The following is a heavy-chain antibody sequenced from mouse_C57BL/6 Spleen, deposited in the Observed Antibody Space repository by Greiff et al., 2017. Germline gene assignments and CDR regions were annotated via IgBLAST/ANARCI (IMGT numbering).Heavy chain of an antibody. Sequence: EVQLQQSGAELVKPGASLKLSCTASGFNIKDYYMHWVKKRTEKGLEWIGMIDPEDGETKYAPTFQGKTIITADTSSNTAYLQLSSLTSEDTAVYYCARDDYVNFAYWGQGTLVTVSA. CDR2: IDPEDGET. CDR3: ARDDYVNFAY. CDR1: GFNIKDYY. D-gene: IGHD2-1*01. V-gene: IGHV14-2*01. J-gene: IGHJ3*01.